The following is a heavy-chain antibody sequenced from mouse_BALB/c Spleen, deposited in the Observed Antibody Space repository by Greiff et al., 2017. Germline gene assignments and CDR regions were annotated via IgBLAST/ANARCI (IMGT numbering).Heavy chain of an antibody. V-gene: IGHV1-9*01. CDR3: ARPYGYHYYAMDY. CDR2: ILPGSGST. D-gene: IGHD1-2*01. Sequence: QVQLQQSGAELMKPGASVKISCKATGYTFSSYWIEWVKQRPGHGLEWIGEILPGSGSTNYNEKFKGKATFTADTSSNTAYMQLSSLTSEDSAVYYCARPYGYHYYAMDYWGQGTSVTVSS. J-gene: IGHJ4*01. CDR1: GYTFSSYW.